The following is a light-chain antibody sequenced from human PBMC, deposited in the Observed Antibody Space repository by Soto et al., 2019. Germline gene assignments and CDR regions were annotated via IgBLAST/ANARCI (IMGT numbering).Light chain of an antibody. CDR3: QQSYSTSWT. Sequence: KMSQSPATLSASIGDRVTITCRASQNIRSRLAWFQQKPGKAPKLLIYAASSLQGGVPSRFSGSGSGTDFTLTISSLQPEDFATYYCQQSYSTSWTFGQGTKVDI. CDR1: QNIRSR. J-gene: IGKJ1*01. V-gene: IGKV1-39*01. CDR2: AAS.